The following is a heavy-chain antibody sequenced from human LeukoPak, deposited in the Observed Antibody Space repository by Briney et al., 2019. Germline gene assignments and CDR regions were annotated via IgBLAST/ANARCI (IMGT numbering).Heavy chain of an antibody. V-gene: IGHV3-23*01. Sequence: PGGSLRLSCAASGFTFSSYAMSWVRQAPGKGLEWVSAISGSGGSTYYADSVKGRFTISRDNSKNTQYLQMNSLRAEDTAVYYCAKDLRYSSSWQCPDYWGQGTLVTVSS. CDR2: ISGSGGST. J-gene: IGHJ4*02. D-gene: IGHD6-13*01. CDR3: AKDLRYSSSWQCPDY. CDR1: GFTFSSYA.